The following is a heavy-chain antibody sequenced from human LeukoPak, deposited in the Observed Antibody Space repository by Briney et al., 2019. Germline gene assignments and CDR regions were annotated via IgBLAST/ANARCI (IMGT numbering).Heavy chain of an antibody. J-gene: IGHJ4*02. CDR2: INPNSGGT. CDR1: RYTFTGYY. Sequence: ASVKVSCKASRYTFTGYYMHWVRQAPGQGLEWMGWINPNSGGTNYAQKFQGRVTMTRDTSISTAYMELSRLRSDDTAVYYCARAAGITIFGVVTHFDYWGQGTLVTVSS. D-gene: IGHD3-3*01. V-gene: IGHV1-2*02. CDR3: ARAAGITIFGVVTHFDY.